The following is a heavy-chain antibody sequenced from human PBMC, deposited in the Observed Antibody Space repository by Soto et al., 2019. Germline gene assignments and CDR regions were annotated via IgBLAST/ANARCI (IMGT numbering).Heavy chain of an antibody. CDR3: AGNFVVLTGRGDLDV. Sequence: SETLSLTCTVSGGSISSSSYYWGWIRQPPGKGLEWIGSIYYSGSTYYNPSLKSRVTISVDTSKKQFSLKLSSVTAADTAVYYCAGNFVVLTGRGDLDVWGQGTTVTVSS. J-gene: IGHJ6*02. CDR2: IYYSGST. CDR1: GGSISSSSYY. V-gene: IGHV4-39*01. D-gene: IGHD3-9*01.